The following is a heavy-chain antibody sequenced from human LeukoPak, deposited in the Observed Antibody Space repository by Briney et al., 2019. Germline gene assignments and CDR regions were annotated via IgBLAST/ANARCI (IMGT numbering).Heavy chain of an antibody. CDR3: ARRDSEEDYFDY. Sequence: SETLSLTCTVSGDSISSYYWGWIRQPPGKGLEWIGFTYYSGTINYNPSLKSRVTISEDTSKNQFSLRLSSVTAADTAVYYCARRDSEEDYFDYWGQGTLVTVSS. CDR1: GDSISSYY. V-gene: IGHV4-59*01. CDR2: TYYSGTI. J-gene: IGHJ4*02.